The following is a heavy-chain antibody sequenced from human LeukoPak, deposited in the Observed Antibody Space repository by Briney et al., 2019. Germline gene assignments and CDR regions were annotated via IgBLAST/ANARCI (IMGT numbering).Heavy chain of an antibody. CDR3: AKDWFATTDY. V-gene: IGHV3-48*03. CDR2: ISTTGTTI. CDR1: GFTFSSYE. D-gene: IGHD1/OR15-1a*01. Sequence: GGSLRLSCAASGFTFSSYEMIWVRQAPGKGLGWISYISTTGTTIYYADSVKGRFTISRDNAKNSLYLQMNSLRVEDTAVYYCAKDWFATTDYWGQGILVTVSS. J-gene: IGHJ4*02.